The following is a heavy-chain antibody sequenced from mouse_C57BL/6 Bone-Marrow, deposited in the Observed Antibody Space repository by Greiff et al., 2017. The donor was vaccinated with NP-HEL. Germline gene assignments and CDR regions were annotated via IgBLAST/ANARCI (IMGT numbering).Heavy chain of an antibody. J-gene: IGHJ1*03. CDR1: GYTFTDYY. CDR2: INPYNGGT. D-gene: IGHD5-1*01. V-gene: IGHV1-19*01. Sequence: EVQLQQSGPVLVKPGASVKMSCKASGYTFTDYYMNWVKQSHGKSLEWIGVINPYNGGTSYNQKFKGKATLTVDKSSSTAYMEFNSLTSEDSAVYYCARVPHWYFDVWGTGTTVTVSS. CDR3: ARVPHWYFDV.